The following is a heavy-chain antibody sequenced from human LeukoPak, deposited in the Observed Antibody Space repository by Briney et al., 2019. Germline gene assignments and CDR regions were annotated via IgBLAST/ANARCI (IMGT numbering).Heavy chain of an antibody. CDR1: GYTFTHYF. CDR2: VNSNSAVA. J-gene: IGHJ4*02. V-gene: IGHV1-2*06. CDR3: ARDLSSTPHWELDY. Sequence: ASVKVSCKTSGYTFTHYFIHWVRRAPGQGLEWMGRVNSNSAVAESEEKFQGRVTVTRDTSIRTVYMELFRLTSDDTAIYYCARDLSSTPHWELDYWGQGTLVTVSS. D-gene: IGHD7-27*01.